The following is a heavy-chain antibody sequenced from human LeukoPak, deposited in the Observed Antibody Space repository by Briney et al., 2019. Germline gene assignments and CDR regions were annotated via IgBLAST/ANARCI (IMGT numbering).Heavy chain of an antibody. Sequence: GGSLRLSCAASGFKFSSYSMKWVRQAPGKGLEWVSFISSSSSYIYYADSLKGRFTISRDNAKNSLYLQMNSLRAEDTAVYYCARAELIIGTFDYWGQGTLVTVSS. V-gene: IGHV3-21*01. J-gene: IGHJ4*02. CDR1: GFKFSSYS. D-gene: IGHD1-26*01. CDR2: ISSSSSYI. CDR3: ARAELIIGTFDY.